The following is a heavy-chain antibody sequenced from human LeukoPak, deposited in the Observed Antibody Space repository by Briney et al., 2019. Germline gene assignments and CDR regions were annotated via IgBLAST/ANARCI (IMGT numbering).Heavy chain of an antibody. D-gene: IGHD2-15*01. Sequence: GGSLRLSCVASGFILTNHHLHWVRQAPGKGPVWVSRVDTDGSNTDYADSVKGRFTISRDNAKNTLYLQMNSLRVEDTAVYHCARDRGYCSVDSCRNWFDPWGQGTLVTVSS. CDR3: ARDRGYCSVDSCRNWFDP. CDR2: VDTDGSNT. V-gene: IGHV3-74*01. J-gene: IGHJ5*02. CDR1: GFILTNHH.